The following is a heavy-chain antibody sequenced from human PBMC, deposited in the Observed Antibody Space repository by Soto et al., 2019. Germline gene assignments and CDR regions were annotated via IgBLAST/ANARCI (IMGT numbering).Heavy chain of an antibody. D-gene: IGHD2-15*01. CDR1: GGASSSSSYY. CDR2: IYYSGST. V-gene: IGHV4-39*01. CDR3: ARQKDIVVVVAATNNCFDP. Sequence: SATLSLTGTVSGGASSSSSYYGGWIRQPPGKGLEWIGSIYYSGSTYYNPSLKSRVTISVDTSKNQFSLKLSSVTAADTAVYYSARQKDIVVVVAATNNCFDPWGQGTLVPVSS. J-gene: IGHJ5*02.